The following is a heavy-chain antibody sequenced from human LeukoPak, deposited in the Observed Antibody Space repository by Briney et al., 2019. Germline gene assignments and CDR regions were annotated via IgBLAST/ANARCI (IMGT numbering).Heavy chain of an antibody. CDR3: ARQRGRNFDY. V-gene: IGHV3-7*01. CDR2: IGEDGSEK. J-gene: IGHJ4*02. Sequence: PGGSLRLSCAASGFTFSSYWMTWVRQAPGKGLEWVANIGEDGSEKYYVDSVKGRFTISRDNAKNSLYLQVNSLRAEDTAVYYCARQRGRNFDYWGQGTLVTVSS. CDR1: GFTFSSYW.